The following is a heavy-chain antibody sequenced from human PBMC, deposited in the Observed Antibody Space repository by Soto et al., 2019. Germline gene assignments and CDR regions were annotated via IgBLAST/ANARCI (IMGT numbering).Heavy chain of an antibody. CDR3: PKLPRGGDV. Sequence: PGGSLRLSCAGSGFTVSSYARRWVRQAPGKGLEWVSAISGSGGSTYYADSVKGRFTISRDNSKNTLYLQMNSLRAEDTAVYYCPKLPRGGDVWGQGTTVTVSS. CDR2: ISGSGGST. D-gene: IGHD3-10*01. CDR1: GFTVSSYA. J-gene: IGHJ6*02. V-gene: IGHV3-23*01.